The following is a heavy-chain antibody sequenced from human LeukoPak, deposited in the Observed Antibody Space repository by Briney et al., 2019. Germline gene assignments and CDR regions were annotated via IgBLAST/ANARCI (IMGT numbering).Heavy chain of an antibody. Sequence: ASVKVSCKASGYTFTSYGISWVRQGPGQGLEWMGWMSAYNGNTNYAQKLQGRVTMTTDTSTSTDYMELRSLRSDDTAVYYCARDLGSTSLNWFDPWGQGTLVTVSS. CDR3: ARDLGSTSLNWFDP. V-gene: IGHV1-18*01. CDR1: GYTFTSYG. CDR2: MSAYNGNT. D-gene: IGHD2-2*01. J-gene: IGHJ5*02.